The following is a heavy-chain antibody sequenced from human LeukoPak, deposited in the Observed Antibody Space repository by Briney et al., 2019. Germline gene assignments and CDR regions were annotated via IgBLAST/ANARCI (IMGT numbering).Heavy chain of an antibody. Sequence: GESLKISCKGSGYSFTTYWIGWVRQMPGKGLEWMGIIYLGDSDIRYSPSFQGQVTISADKSISTAYLQWSSLKASDTAMYYCARTQVAATTHAPYYFDFWGQGTLVTVSS. CDR1: GYSFTTYW. CDR3: ARTQVAATTHAPYYFDF. D-gene: IGHD1-26*01. V-gene: IGHV5-51*01. CDR2: IYLGDSDI. J-gene: IGHJ4*02.